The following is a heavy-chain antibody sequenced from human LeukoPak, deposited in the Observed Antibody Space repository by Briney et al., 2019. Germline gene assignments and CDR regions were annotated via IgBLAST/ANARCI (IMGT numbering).Heavy chain of an antibody. Sequence: GGSLRLSCAASGFTFSDYYMGWIRQAPGKGLEWVSYISNSGSATYYPDSVKGRFTIPRDNAKNSLYLQVNSLRAEDTAVYYCARALNDAFDIWGQGTMVTVSS. CDR2: ISNSGSAT. V-gene: IGHV3-11*04. CDR1: GFTFSDYY. J-gene: IGHJ3*02. CDR3: ARALNDAFDI.